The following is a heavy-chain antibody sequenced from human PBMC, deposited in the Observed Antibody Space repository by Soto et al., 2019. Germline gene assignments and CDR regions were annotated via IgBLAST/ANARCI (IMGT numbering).Heavy chain of an antibody. CDR2: ISGSGGST. D-gene: IGHD5-18*01. CDR3: AKVRGYSYGYPPGMYYYYGVDV. J-gene: IGHJ6*02. V-gene: IGHV3-23*01. Sequence: GGSLRLSCAASGFTFSSYAMSWVRQAPGKGLEWVSAISGSGGSTYYADSVKGRFTISRDNSKNTLYLQMNSLRAEDTAVYYCAKVRGYSYGYPPGMYYYYGVDVWGQGTTVTVSS. CDR1: GFTFSSYA.